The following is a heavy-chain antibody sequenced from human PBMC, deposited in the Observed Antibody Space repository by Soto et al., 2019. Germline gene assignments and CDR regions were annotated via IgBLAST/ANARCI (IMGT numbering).Heavy chain of an antibody. Sequence: AESLTISCKVPGYSFTSYGIIWVLQMPGKGLEWMGRIDPSDSYTNYSPSFQGHVTISADKSISTAYLQWSSLKASDTAMYYCARPFGYGDYGLDLWGRGTLVTVSS. J-gene: IGHJ2*01. CDR2: IDPSDSYT. D-gene: IGHD4-17*01. V-gene: IGHV5-10-1*01. CDR3: ARPFGYGDYGLDL. CDR1: GYSFTSYG.